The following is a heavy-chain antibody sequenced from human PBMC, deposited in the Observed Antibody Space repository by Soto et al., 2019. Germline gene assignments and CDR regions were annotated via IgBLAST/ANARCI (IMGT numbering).Heavy chain of an antibody. V-gene: IGHV3-23*01. J-gene: IGHJ4*02. CDR1: GFTFSSYA. D-gene: IGHD6-19*01. CDR2: ISGSGDST. Sequence: LRLSCTASGFTFSSYAMNWVRQAPGKGLEWVSVISGSGDSTYYADSVKGRFTISRDNSKNTLYLQMKSLRAEDTAVYYCASRTSGWYFDYWGQGTVVTVSS. CDR3: ASRTSGWYFDY.